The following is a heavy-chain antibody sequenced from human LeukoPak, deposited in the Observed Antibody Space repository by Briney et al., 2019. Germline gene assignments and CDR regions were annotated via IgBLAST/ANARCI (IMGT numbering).Heavy chain of an antibody. D-gene: IGHD4-17*01. CDR2: IYPGDSDT. J-gene: IGHJ4*02. CDR1: GYSFASYW. CDR3: AGNGDYGPFDY. V-gene: IGHV5-51*01. Sequence: GESLKISCKGSGYSFASYWIGLVRQMPGKGVGWGGIIYPGDSDTRYSPSFQGQVTISADKSISTAYLQWSSLKASDTAMYYCAGNGDYGPFDYWGQGTLVTVSS.